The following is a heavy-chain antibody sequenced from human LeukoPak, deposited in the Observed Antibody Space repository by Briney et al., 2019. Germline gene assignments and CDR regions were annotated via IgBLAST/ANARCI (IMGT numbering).Heavy chain of an antibody. V-gene: IGHV3-21*01. CDR2: ISGRSSYI. CDR1: GFTFSSYA. J-gene: IGHJ4*02. D-gene: IGHD3-22*01. CDR3: ARDYDSSGSHTV. Sequence: GGSLRLSCAASGFTFSSYAMSWVRQAPGKGLEWVSSISGRSSYIYYADSVKGRFTVSRDNAKNSLCLQMNSLRAEDTAVYYCARDYDSSGSHTVWGQGTLVTVSS.